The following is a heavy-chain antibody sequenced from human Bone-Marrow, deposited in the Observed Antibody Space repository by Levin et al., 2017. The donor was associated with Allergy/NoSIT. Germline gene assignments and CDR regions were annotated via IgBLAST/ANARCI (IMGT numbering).Heavy chain of an antibody. CDR3: ARQSDELPPYDGEWVEEHYFDN. V-gene: IGHV5-51*01. J-gene: IGHJ4*02. D-gene: IGHD3-10*01. Sequence: TGGSLRLSCQVSGYRFTDHWIGWVRQLPGKGLEWMGNIYPGDSETRSSPSFQGQVTMSVDKSINTAFLRWDSLSASDTAMYYCARQSDELPPYDGEWVEEHYFDNWGQGTLVSVSS. CDR1: GYRFTDHW. CDR2: IYPGDSET.